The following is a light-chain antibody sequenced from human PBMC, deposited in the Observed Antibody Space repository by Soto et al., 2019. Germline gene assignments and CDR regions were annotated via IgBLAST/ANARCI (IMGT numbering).Light chain of an antibody. CDR2: GAS. V-gene: IGKV3-20*01. CDR1: QSVSSSY. J-gene: IGKJ3*01. CDR3: QQYGSSPLT. Sequence: EIVLTQSPGTLYLSPGERATLSCRASQSVSSSYLAWYQQKPGQAPRLLIYGASSRATGIQDRFSGSGSGTDFTLTISRLGPEDFAVYYCQQYGSSPLTFGPGTKVDIK.